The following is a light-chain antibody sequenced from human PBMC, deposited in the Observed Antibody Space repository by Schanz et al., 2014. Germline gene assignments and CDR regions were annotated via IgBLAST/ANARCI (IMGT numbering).Light chain of an antibody. Sequence: QSVLTQPPSVSGAPGQRVTISCTGSSSNIGAGCDVHWYQQLPGTAPKLLVYGNSNRPSGVPDRFSASKSDTSASLAITGLQAEDEADYYCLSYDTSRHWVFGGGTKVTVL. J-gene: IGLJ3*02. CDR2: GNS. CDR1: SSNIGAGCD. CDR3: LSYDTSRHWV. V-gene: IGLV1-40*01.